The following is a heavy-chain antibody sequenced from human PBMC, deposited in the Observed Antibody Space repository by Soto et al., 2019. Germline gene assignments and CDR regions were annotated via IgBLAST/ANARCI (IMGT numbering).Heavy chain of an antibody. J-gene: IGHJ3*02. CDR2: ISAYNGNT. V-gene: IGHV1-18*01. Sequence: GASVKLSCTASGYTFTSYGISWVRQAPGQGLEWMGWISAYNGNTNYAQKLQGRVTMTTDTSTSTAYMELRSLRSDDTAVYYCARGYYGSGSYYNNDAFDIWGQGTMVTVSS. CDR3: ARGYYGSGSYYNNDAFDI. D-gene: IGHD3-10*01. CDR1: GYTFTSYG.